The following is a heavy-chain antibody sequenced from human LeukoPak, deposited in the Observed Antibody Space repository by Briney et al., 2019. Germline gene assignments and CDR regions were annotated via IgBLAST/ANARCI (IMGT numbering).Heavy chain of an antibody. D-gene: IGHD2-15*01. Sequence: SGTLSLTCTVSGGSINSGPYYWGWLRQSPGKGLEWFGSMSYTGSTYYNLSLKSRITISQDTSKNLFSLTLGSVTATDTAVYYCARHRTGVVEGHISYFDYWGTGTLVSVS. CDR2: MSYTGST. J-gene: IGHJ4*02. V-gene: IGHV4-39*01. CDR3: ARHRTGVVEGHISYFDY. CDR1: GGSINSGPYY.